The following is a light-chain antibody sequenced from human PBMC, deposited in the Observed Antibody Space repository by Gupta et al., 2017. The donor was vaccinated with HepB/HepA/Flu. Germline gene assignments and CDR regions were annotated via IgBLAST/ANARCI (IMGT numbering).Light chain of an antibody. J-gene: IGKJ4*01. Sequence: EIVLTQSPATLSLSPGERATLSCRASQSVSSYFAWYQKKPGQAPRLLINDASNRATGIPARFSGSGSGTDFTLTISSLEPEDFAVYYCQQRSSWPLTLGGGTKVEIK. CDR2: DAS. V-gene: IGKV3-11*01. CDR3: QQRSSWPLT. CDR1: QSVSSY.